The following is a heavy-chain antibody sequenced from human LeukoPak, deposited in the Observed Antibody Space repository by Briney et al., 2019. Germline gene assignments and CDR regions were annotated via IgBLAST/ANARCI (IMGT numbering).Heavy chain of an antibody. D-gene: IGHD3-10*01. V-gene: IGHV1-46*01. Sequence: ASVKVSCKASGYTFTSYYMHWVRQAPGQGLEWMGIINPSGGSTSYAQKFQGRVTITRDTSASTAYMELSSLRSEDTAVYYCARGEVITMVRGVIGSNWFDLWGQGTLVTVSS. CDR1: GYTFTSYY. J-gene: IGHJ5*02. CDR3: ARGEVITMVRGVIGSNWFDL. CDR2: INPSGGST.